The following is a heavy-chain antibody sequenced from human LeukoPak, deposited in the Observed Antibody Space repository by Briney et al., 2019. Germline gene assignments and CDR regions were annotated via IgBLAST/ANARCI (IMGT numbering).Heavy chain of an antibody. V-gene: IGHV1-2*02. CDR3: ARDQVARDIVVVLTATGTIDY. D-gene: IGHD2-15*01. CDR1: GYTFTGYY. J-gene: IGHJ4*02. Sequence: ASVKVSCKASGYTFTGYYMHWVRQAPGQGLGWMGWINPNSGGTTYAQKFQGRVTMTRDTSINTAYMELSRLRSDDTAVYYCARDQVARDIVVVLTATGTIDYWGQGTLVTVSS. CDR2: INPNSGGT.